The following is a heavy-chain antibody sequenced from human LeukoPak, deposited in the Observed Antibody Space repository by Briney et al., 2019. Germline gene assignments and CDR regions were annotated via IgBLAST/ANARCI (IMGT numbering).Heavy chain of an antibody. J-gene: IGHJ4*02. CDR1: GYTFTGYY. V-gene: IGHV1-18*04. CDR2: ISAYNGNT. D-gene: IGHD6-13*01. Sequence: ASVKVSCKASGYTFTGYYMHWVRQAPGQGLEWMGWISAYNGNTNYAQKLQGRVTMTTDTSTSTAYMELRSLRSDDTAVYYCARAGPLIAAAVAFDYWGQGTLVTVSS. CDR3: ARAGPLIAAAVAFDY.